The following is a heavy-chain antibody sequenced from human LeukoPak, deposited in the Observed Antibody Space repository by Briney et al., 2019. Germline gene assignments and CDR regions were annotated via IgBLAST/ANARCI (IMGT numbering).Heavy chain of an antibody. J-gene: IGHJ4*02. V-gene: IGHV3-30*04. CDR1: GFTFSSYA. CDR3: STTYYYDSSEGY. D-gene: IGHD3-22*01. CDR2: ISSAGGNK. Sequence: GGSLRLSCAASGFTFSSYAMHWVRQAPGKGLEWVAVISSAGGNKYHADSVKGRFTISRDNSKNTLCLQMNSLRPEDTAVYYCSTTYYYDSSEGYWGQGTLVTVSS.